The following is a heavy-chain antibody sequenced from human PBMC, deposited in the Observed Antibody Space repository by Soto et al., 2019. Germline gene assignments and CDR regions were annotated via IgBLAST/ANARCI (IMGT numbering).Heavy chain of an antibody. V-gene: IGHV3-30*18. CDR1: GFTFSSYG. J-gene: IGHJ6*02. Sequence: VQLVESGGGVVQPGRSLRLSCAASGFTFSSYGMHWVRQAPGKGLEWVAVISYDGSNKYYADSVKGRFTISRDNSKNTLYLQMNSLRAEDTAVYYCAKVQYQPLNGMDVWGQGTTVTVSS. CDR2: ISYDGSNK. CDR3: AKVQYQPLNGMDV. D-gene: IGHD2-2*01.